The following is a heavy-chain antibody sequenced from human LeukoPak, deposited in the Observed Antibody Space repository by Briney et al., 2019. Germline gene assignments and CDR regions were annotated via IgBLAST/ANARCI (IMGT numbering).Heavy chain of an antibody. V-gene: IGHV3-21*01. J-gene: IGHJ6*02. D-gene: IGHD3-22*01. Sequence: PGGSLRLSCAASGFTFSSYSMNWVRQAPGKGLEWVSSISSSSSYIYYADSVKGRFTISRDNAKNSLYLQMNSLRAEDTAVYYCARERINYYDSSGYYRYYGMDVWGQGTTVTVSS. CDR1: GFTFSSYS. CDR2: ISSSSSYI. CDR3: ARERINYYDSSGYYRYYGMDV.